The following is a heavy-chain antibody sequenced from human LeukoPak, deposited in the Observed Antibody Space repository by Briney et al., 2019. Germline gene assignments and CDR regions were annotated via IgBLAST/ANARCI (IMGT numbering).Heavy chain of an antibody. CDR2: IYWDDDK. V-gene: IGHV2-5*02. CDR3: AHSLGYCSGGSCPNWFDP. J-gene: IGHJ5*02. CDR1: GFSLSTSGVG. Sequence: SGPTLVNPPQTLTLTCTFSGFSLSTSGVGVGWIRQPPGKALEWLALIYWDDDKRYSPSLKSRLTITKDTSKNQVVLTMTNMDPVDTATYYCAHSLGYCSGGSCPNWFDPWGQGTLVTVSS. D-gene: IGHD2-15*01.